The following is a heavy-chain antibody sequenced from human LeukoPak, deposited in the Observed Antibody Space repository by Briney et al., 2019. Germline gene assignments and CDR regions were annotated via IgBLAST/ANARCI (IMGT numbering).Heavy chain of an antibody. CDR2: IKQDGSEK. D-gene: IGHD2-15*01. J-gene: IGHJ6*03. Sequence: GGSLRLSCAASGFTFSSYWMSWVRQAPGKGLEWVANIKQDGSEKYYVDSVKGRFTISRDNAKNSLYLQMNSLRAEDTAVYYCAGGVRVAAPRGYHYYMDVWGKGTTVTVSS. V-gene: IGHV3-7*01. CDR1: GFTFSSYW. CDR3: AGGVRVAAPRGYHYYMDV.